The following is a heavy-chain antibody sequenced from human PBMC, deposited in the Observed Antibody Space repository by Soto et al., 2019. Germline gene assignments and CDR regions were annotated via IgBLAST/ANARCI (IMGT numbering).Heavy chain of an antibody. Sequence: SETLSLTCAVYGGSFSGYYWSWIRQPPGKGLEWIGEINHSGSTNYNPSLKSRVTISVDTSKNQFSLKLSSVTAADTAVYYCARGRDGSHLGEDFVYWGPGTLVAVSS. CDR2: INHSGST. J-gene: IGHJ4*02. V-gene: IGHV4-34*01. D-gene: IGHD3-16*01. CDR1: GGSFSGYY. CDR3: ARGRDGSHLGEDFVY.